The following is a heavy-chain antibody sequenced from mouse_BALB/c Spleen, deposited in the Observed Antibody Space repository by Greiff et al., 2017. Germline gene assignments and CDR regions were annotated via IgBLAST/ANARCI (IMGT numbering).Heavy chain of an antibody. CDR3: ARHYGNLPFAY. Sequence: QVHVKQSGAELVRPGTSVKVSCKASGYAFTNYLIEWVKQRPGQGLEWIGVINPGSGGTNYNEKFKGKATLTADKSSSTAYMQLSSLTSDDSAVYFCARHYGNLPFAYWGQGTLVTVSA. D-gene: IGHD2-1*01. V-gene: IGHV1-54*01. CDR1: GYAFTNYL. CDR2: INPGSGGT. J-gene: IGHJ3*01.